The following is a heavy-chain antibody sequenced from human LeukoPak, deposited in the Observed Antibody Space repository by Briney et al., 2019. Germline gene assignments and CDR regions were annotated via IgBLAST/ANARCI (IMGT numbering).Heavy chain of an antibody. CDR1: GFTFSSYA. D-gene: IGHD3-22*01. J-gene: IGHJ4*02. V-gene: IGHV3-23*01. Sequence: GGSLRLSCAASGFTFSSYAMSWVRQAPGKGLEWVSAISGSGGSTYYADSVKGRFTISRDNSKNTLYLQMNSLRAEDTAVYYCAKGSYDSSGYLYYFDYWGPGNLVTVSS. CDR2: ISGSGGST. CDR3: AKGSYDSSGYLYYFDY.